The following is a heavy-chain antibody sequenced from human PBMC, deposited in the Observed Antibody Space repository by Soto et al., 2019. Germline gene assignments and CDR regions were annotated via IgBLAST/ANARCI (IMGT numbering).Heavy chain of an antibody. D-gene: IGHD3-10*01. Sequence: QVQLQESGPGLVKPSQTLSLTCTVSGGSISSGDYYWSWIRQPPGKGLEWIGYIYYSGSTYYNPSLKSRVTISVDTSKNQFSLKLSSVTAADTAVYYCARFSITMVRGAALYYFDYWGQGTLVTVSS. V-gene: IGHV4-30-4*01. CDR2: IYYSGST. CDR1: GGSISSGDYY. J-gene: IGHJ4*02. CDR3: ARFSITMVRGAALYYFDY.